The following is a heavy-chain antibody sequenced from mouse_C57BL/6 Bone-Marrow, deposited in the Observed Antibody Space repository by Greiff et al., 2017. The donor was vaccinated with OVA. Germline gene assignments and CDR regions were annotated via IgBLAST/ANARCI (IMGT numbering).Heavy chain of an antibody. CDR2: IYIGNGYT. CDR3: ARSIRGPRGDY. J-gene: IGHJ4*01. CDR1: GYTFTSYG. V-gene: IGHV1-58*01. Sequence: VQLQQSGAELVRPGSSVKLSCKTSGYTFTSYGINWVKQRPGQGLEWIGYIYIGNGYTEYNEKFKGKATLTSDTSTSTAYLQLSSLTSEDAAIYFYARSIRGPRGDYWGQGTSVTVSS.